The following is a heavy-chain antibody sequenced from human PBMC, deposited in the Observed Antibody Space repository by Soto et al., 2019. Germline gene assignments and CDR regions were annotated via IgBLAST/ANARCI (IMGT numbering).Heavy chain of an antibody. V-gene: IGHV4-59*01. D-gene: IGHD3-3*01. J-gene: IGHJ4*02. CDR3: ARQPTIFGVVIAHYFDY. CDR2: IYYSGST. CDR1: GGSISSYY. Sequence: SETLSLTCTVSGGSISSYYWSWIRQPPGKGLEWIGYIYYSGSTNYNPSLKSRVTISVDTSKNQFSLKLSSVTAADTAVYYCARQPTIFGVVIAHYFDYWGQGTLVTVSS.